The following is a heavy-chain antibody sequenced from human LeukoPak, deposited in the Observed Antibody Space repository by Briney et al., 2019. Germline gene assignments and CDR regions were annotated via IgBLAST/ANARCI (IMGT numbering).Heavy chain of an antibody. Sequence: ASVKVSCKASGYTFTSYYMHWVRQAPGQGLEWMGIINPSGGSTSYAQKFQGRVTMTRDTSTSTVYMELSSLRSEDTAVSYCARVRHDSSGWYGGAFDIRGQGTMVTVSS. V-gene: IGHV1-46*03. D-gene: IGHD6-19*01. CDR3: ARVRHDSSGWYGGAFDI. J-gene: IGHJ3*02. CDR2: INPSGGST. CDR1: GYTFTSYY.